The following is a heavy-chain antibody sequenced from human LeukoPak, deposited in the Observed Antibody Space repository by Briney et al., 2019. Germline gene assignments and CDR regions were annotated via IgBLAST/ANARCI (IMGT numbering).Heavy chain of an antibody. CDR2: IYYSGST. CDR1: GGSISSYY. Sequence: RASETLSLTCTVSGGSISSYYWSWIRQPAGKGLEWTGYIYYSGSTNYNPSLKSRVTISVDTSKNQFSLKLSSVTAADTAVYYCARQITLGYCSSTSCFLFDYWGQGTLVTVSS. V-gene: IGHV4-59*08. CDR3: ARQITLGYCSSTSCFLFDY. J-gene: IGHJ4*02. D-gene: IGHD2-2*01.